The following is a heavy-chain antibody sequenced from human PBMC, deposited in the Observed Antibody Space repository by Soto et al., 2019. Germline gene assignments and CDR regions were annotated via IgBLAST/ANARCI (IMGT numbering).Heavy chain of an antibody. J-gene: IGHJ6*02. Sequence: QVQLVESGGGVVQPGRSLRLSCAASGFTFSSYAMHWVRQAPGKGLEWVAVISYDGSNKYYADSVKGRFTISRDNSKNALYLQMNSLRTEDTAVYYCARDRLRSDWNDFPYAYCGMDVWGQGTTVTVSS. CDR2: ISYDGSNK. CDR3: ARDRLRSDWNDFPYAYCGMDV. CDR1: GFTFSSYA. D-gene: IGHD1-1*01. V-gene: IGHV3-30-3*01.